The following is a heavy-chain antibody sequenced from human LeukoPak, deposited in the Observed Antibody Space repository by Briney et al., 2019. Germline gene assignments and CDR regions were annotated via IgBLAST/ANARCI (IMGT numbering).Heavy chain of an antibody. D-gene: IGHD4-17*01. CDR2: ISGGGETT. Sequence: PGGSLRLSCAASGFTFNNYAMNWVRQAPGKGLEWVSSISGGGETTYYADSAKGRFTISRDNSKNTLYLQMNSLRAEDTAVYYCAKGSDDTVATEYFDYWGQGTLVTVSS. J-gene: IGHJ4*02. CDR1: GFTFNNYA. CDR3: AKGSDDTVATEYFDY. V-gene: IGHV3-23*01.